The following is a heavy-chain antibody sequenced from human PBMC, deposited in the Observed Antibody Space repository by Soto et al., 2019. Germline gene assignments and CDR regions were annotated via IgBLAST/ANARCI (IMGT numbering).Heavy chain of an antibody. Sequence: QVQLVESGGGVVQPGRSLRLSCAASGFTFSSYGMHWVRQAPGKGLEWVAVIWYDGSNKYYADSVKGRFTISRDNSKNTLYLQMNSLSTEDMAVDYFARDSAAGTTSLDYWVQGTLDTVSS. J-gene: IGHJ4*02. CDR1: GFTFSSYG. V-gene: IGHV3-33*01. D-gene: IGHD6-13*01. CDR2: IWYDGSNK. CDR3: ARDSAAGTTSLDY.